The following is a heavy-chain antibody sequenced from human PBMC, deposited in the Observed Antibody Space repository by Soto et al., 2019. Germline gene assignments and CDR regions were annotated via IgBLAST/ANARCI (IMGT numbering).Heavy chain of an antibody. Sequence: SETLSLTCTVSGGSICSGGYYWSWIRQHPGKGLEWIGYIYYSGSTHYNPSLKSRVTISVDTSKNQFSLKLSSVTAADTAVYYCARFAAMAPFDPWGQGTLVTVSS. V-gene: IGHV4-31*03. CDR1: GGSICSGGYY. J-gene: IGHJ5*02. CDR2: IYYSGST. D-gene: IGHD5-18*01. CDR3: ARFAAMAPFDP.